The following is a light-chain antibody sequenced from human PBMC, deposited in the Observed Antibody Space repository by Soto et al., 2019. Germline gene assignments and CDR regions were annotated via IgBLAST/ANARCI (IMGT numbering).Light chain of an antibody. CDR2: WAS. J-gene: IGKJ1*01. V-gene: IGKV4-1*01. Sequence: DIVMTQSPDSLAVSLGERATINCKSSQSILYSSNNKNYLAWYQQKPGQPPKLLIYWASTRESGVPDRFSGXXXGTDXPXXISXXQAGXVAVYYCQQYYDAPQTFGQGTKVEIK. CDR1: QSILYSSNNKNY. CDR3: QQYYDAPQT.